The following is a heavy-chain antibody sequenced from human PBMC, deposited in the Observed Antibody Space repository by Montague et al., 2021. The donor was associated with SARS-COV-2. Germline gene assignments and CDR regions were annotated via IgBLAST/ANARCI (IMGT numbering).Heavy chain of an antibody. CDR2: IYCSGTT. D-gene: IGHD3-10*01. CDR3: ARPLVRGVPKAFDI. Sequence: SETLPLTCTVSGGSITRNYYWGWIRQPPGKGLEWVGNIYCSGTTXXHPSLKRRVTISVDASKNQFSLNLTSVTAADTAVYYCARPLVRGVPKAFDIWGQGALVIVSS. CDR1: GGSITRNYY. V-gene: IGHV4-39*01. J-gene: IGHJ3*02.